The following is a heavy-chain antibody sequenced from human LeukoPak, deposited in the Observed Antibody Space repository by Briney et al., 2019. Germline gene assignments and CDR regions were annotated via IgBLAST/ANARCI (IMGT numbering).Heavy chain of an antibody. CDR1: GGTFSSYA. V-gene: IGHV1-69*04. J-gene: IGHJ4*02. Sequence: SVKVSCKASGGTFSSYAISWVRQAPGQGLEWMGRIIPILGIANYAQKFQGRVTITADKSTSTAYMELSSLRSEDTAVYYCARDPAYYYGSGSYYDYWGQGTLATVSS. CDR2: IIPILGIA. D-gene: IGHD3-10*01. CDR3: ARDPAYYYGSGSYYDY.